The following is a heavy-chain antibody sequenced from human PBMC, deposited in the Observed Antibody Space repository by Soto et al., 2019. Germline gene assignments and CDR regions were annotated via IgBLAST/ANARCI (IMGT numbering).Heavy chain of an antibody. CDR3: ASASGDYLVLGGYYLDS. D-gene: IGHD4-17*01. V-gene: IGHV4-31*03. CDR1: GVSISSGGYY. J-gene: IGHJ4*02. Sequence: SETLSLTCTVSGVSISSGGYYWTWIRQHPQKGLEWIGHIYYSGSTYYKPSLKSRVTISVDTSKNQFSLKLSSVTAADTAVYYCASASGDYLVLGGYYLDSWGQGTLVTVSS. CDR2: IYYSGST.